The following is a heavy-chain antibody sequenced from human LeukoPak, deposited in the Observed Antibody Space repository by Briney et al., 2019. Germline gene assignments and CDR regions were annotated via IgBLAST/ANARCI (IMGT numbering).Heavy chain of an antibody. V-gene: IGHV3-11*04. CDR2: ISSSGSTI. Sequence: GGSLRLSCAASRFTVSSNYMSWVRQAPGKGLEWVSYISSSGSTIYYADSVKGRFTISRDNAKNSLYLQMNSLRAKDTAVYYCAELGITMIGGVWGKGTTVTISS. CDR1: RFTVSSNY. CDR3: AELGITMIGGV. J-gene: IGHJ6*04. D-gene: IGHD3-10*02.